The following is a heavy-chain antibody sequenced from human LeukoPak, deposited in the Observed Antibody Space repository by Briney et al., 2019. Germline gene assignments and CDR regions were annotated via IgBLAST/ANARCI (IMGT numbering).Heavy chain of an antibody. V-gene: IGHV1-2*02. CDR1: GYTFTGYY. CDR2: INPNSGGT. D-gene: IGHD5-12*01. CDR3: ARGYSGYDYSFDY. J-gene: IGHJ4*02. Sequence: ASVKLSCKASGYTFTGYYMHWVRQAPGQGLAWMGWINPNSGGTNYAQKFQGRVTMTRDTSISTAYMELSRLRSDDTAVYYCARGYSGYDYSFDYWGQGTLVTVSS.